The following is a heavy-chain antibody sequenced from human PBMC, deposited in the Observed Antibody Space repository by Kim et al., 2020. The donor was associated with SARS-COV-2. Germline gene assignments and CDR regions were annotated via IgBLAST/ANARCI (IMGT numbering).Heavy chain of an antibody. D-gene: IGHD6-19*01. V-gene: IGHV3-23*01. J-gene: IGHJ6*02. CDR3: AKDNVGSGWLGYYGMDV. Sequence: GGSLRLSCAASGFTFSSYAMSWVRQAPGKGLEWVSAISGSGGSTYYADSVKGRFTISRDNSKNTLYLQMNSLRAEDTAVYYCAKDNVGSGWLGYYGMDVWGQGTTVTVSS. CDR2: ISGSGGST. CDR1: GFTFSSYA.